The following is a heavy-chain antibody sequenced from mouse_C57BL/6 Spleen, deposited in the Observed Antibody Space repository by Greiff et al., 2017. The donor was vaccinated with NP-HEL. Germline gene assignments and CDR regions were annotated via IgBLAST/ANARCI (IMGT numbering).Heavy chain of an antibody. CDR2: ISSGGSYT. CDR3: ARQGIYYDYDKGYFDV. J-gene: IGHJ1*03. CDR1: GFTFSSYG. Sequence: DVQLQESGGDLVKPGGSLKLSCAASGFTFSSYGMSWVRQTPDKRLEWVATISSGGSYTYYPDSVKGRFTISRDNAKNTLYLQMSSLKSEDTAMYYCARQGIYYDYDKGYFDVWGTGTTVTVSS. V-gene: IGHV5-6*01. D-gene: IGHD2-4*01.